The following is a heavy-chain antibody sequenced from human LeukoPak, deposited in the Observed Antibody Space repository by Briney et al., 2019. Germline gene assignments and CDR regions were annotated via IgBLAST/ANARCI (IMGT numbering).Heavy chain of an antibody. CDR2: INPNTGDT. J-gene: IGHJ6*02. CDR3: ARDVSSVATAAPGHFSVDV. V-gene: IGHV1-2*02. D-gene: IGHD6-13*01. Sequence: ASVKVSCKTSGYTFTGYYIHWVRQAPGQGLEWLGWINPNTGDTNYAQKFQGRVTTTRDTSISTAYMELSSLRSDDTAVYYCARDVSSVATAAPGHFSVDVWGQGTTVTVSS. CDR1: GYTFTGYY.